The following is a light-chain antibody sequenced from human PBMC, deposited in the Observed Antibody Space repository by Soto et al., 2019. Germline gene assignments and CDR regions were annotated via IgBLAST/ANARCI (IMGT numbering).Light chain of an antibody. J-gene: IGKJ1*01. CDR2: LAS. V-gene: IGKV2-28*01. CDR1: QSLLNSNGNNF. Sequence: EIVLTQSPLSLPVTPGEPASISCSSSQSLLNSNGNNFLDWYLQKPGQSRQLLIYLASNRASVVPYRFSGSGSGTYFTLNITRVEAGDVGLYYCMQALQHRPWWTFGQGTKVDIK. CDR3: MQALQHRPWWT.